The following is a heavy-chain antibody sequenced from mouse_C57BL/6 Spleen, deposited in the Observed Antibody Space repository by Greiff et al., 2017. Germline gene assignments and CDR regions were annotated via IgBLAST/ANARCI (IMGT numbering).Heavy chain of an antibody. V-gene: IGHV1-80*01. D-gene: IGHD2-4*01. CDR2: IYPGDGDT. CDR1: GYAFSSYW. CDR3: AKGDDYDDYFDY. J-gene: IGHJ2*01. Sequence: VKLVESGAELVKPGASVKISCKASGYAFSSYWMNWVKQRPGKGLEWIGQIYPGDGDTNYNGQFKGKATLTADKSSSTAYMQLSSLTSEDSAVYFCAKGDDYDDYFDYWGQGTTLTVSS.